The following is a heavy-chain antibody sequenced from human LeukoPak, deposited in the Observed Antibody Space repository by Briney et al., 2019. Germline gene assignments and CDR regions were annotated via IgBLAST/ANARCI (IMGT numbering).Heavy chain of an antibody. CDR2: IYYSGST. CDR3: ARVGGNSSPDNYYYYYMDV. D-gene: IGHD5-18*01. J-gene: IGHJ6*03. V-gene: IGHV4-59*01. CDR1: GGSISSYY. Sequence: SETLSLTCTVSGGSISSYYWSWIRQPPGKGLEWIGYIYYSGSTNYNPSLKSRVTISVDTSKNQFSLKLSSVTAADTAVYYCARVGGNSSPDNYYYYYMDVWGKGTTVTVSS.